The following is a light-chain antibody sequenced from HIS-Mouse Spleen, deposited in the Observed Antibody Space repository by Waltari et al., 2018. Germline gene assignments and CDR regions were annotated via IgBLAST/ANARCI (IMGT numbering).Light chain of an antibody. CDR1: SSDVGGYNY. V-gene: IGLV2-8*01. CDR2: EVS. CDR3: SSYAGSNNFV. J-gene: IGLJ2*01. Sequence: QSALTQPPSASGSPGQSVTISCTGTSSDVGGYNYVPWYQQHPGKAPKLMIYEVSNRPSGVPARFPGSKSGNTASLTVSGLQAEDEADYYCSSYAGSNNFVFGGGTKLTVL.